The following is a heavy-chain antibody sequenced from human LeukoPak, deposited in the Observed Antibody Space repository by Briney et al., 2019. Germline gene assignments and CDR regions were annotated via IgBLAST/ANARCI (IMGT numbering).Heavy chain of an antibody. CDR2: IKRDASEK. J-gene: IGHJ6*02. V-gene: IGHV3-7*05. D-gene: IGHD2-21*02. CDR3: ARWVTSPHFGLDV. Sequence: GGSLRLSCAASGFPFNTYWMSWGRQAPGKGLEWVANIKRDASEKYYVDSVMGRFTISRDNAKNSLFLQMNGLGGEDTAVYYCARWVTSPHFGLDVWGQGTTVTVSS. CDR1: GFPFNTYW.